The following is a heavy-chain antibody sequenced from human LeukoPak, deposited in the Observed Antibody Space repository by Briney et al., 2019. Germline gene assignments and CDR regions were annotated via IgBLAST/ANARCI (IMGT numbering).Heavy chain of an antibody. Sequence: GASVKVSCKASGYTFTGYYMHWVRQAPGQGLEWMGRINPNSGGTNYAQKFQGRVTMTRDMSISTAYMELSRLRSDDTAVYYCARDPPSSSGPDYWGQGTLVTVSS. CDR1: GYTFTGYY. CDR2: INPNSGGT. D-gene: IGHD6-6*01. V-gene: IGHV1-2*06. J-gene: IGHJ4*02. CDR3: ARDPPSSSGPDY.